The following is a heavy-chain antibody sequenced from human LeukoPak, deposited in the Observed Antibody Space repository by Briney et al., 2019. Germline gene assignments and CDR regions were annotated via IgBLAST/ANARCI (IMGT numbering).Heavy chain of an antibody. CDR2: IGYGGADS. CDR1: GFTLSSYE. CDR3: AKDTDYDAFDI. J-gene: IGHJ3*02. Sequence: GGSLRLSCTVSGFTLSSYEMTWFRQAPGKGLEWVSSIGYGGADSHYADSVKGRFTISRDNSKNTLYLQMNSLRAEDTAVYYCAKDTDYDAFDIWGQGTMVTVSS. D-gene: IGHD4-11*01. V-gene: IGHV3-23*01.